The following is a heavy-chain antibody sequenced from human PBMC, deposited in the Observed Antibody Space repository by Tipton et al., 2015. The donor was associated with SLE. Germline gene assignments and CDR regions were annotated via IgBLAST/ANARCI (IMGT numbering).Heavy chain of an antibody. D-gene: IGHD6-19*01. Sequence: TLSLTCTVSGGSISSGSYYWSWIRQPAGKGLEWIGYINTSGRTNNNPSLKSRVTISVDTSKNQFSLKLSSVTAADTAVYYCARDQGAGDYFDYWGQGTLVTVSS. CDR1: GGSISSGSYY. CDR2: INTSGRT. J-gene: IGHJ4*02. V-gene: IGHV4-61*09. CDR3: ARDQGAGDYFDY.